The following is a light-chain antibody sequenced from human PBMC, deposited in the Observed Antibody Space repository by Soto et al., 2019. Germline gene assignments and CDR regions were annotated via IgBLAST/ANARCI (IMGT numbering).Light chain of an antibody. CDR3: QVWDSSSDHAV. V-gene: IGLV3-21*04. CDR2: YDS. CDR1: NIGSKS. J-gene: IGLJ7*01. Sequence: VLTQPPSVSVAPGKTARITCGGNNIGSKSVHWYQQKPGQAPVLVIYYDSDRPSGIPERFSGSNSGNTATLTISRVEAGDEADYYCQVWDSSSDHAVFGGGTQLTVL.